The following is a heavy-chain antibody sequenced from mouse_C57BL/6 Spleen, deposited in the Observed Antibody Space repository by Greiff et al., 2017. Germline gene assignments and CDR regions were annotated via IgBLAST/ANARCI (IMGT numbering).Heavy chain of an antibody. Sequence: QVQLQQSGPELVKPGASVKISCKASGYAFSSSWMNWVKQRPGKGLEWIGRIYPGDGDTNYNGKFKGKATLTADKSSSTAYMQLSSLTSEDSAVYFCARWGSGYGYWGQGTLVTVSA. V-gene: IGHV1-82*01. CDR2: IYPGDGDT. CDR3: ARWGSGYGY. J-gene: IGHJ3*01. CDR1: GYAFSSSW. D-gene: IGHD3-2*02.